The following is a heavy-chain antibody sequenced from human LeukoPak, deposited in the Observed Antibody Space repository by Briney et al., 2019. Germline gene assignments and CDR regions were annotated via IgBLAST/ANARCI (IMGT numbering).Heavy chain of an antibody. V-gene: IGHV3-7*01. CDR1: GFTFTTYW. Sequence: GRSLRLSCAASGFTFTTYWMPWVRQAPGKGLEWVANIKQYGTEKYYVDSVKGRFTISRDNGKNSLYLQMNSLRAEDTALYYCARDGGHGGDLDYWGQGTLVTVSS. CDR3: ARDGGHGGDLDY. D-gene: IGHD2-21*02. CDR2: IKQYGTEK. J-gene: IGHJ4*02.